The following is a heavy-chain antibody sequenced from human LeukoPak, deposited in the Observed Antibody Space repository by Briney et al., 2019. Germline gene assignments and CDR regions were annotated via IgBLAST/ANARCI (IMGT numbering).Heavy chain of an antibody. D-gene: IGHD5-12*01. Sequence: SETLSLTCTVSGGSISSYYWSWIRQPPGKGLEWIGYMSYSGSSSYNPSLRSRVTISVDASKKQFSLKLSTVTAADTAVYYCARGVAGYGPHDYWGQGTLVTVSS. CDR1: GGSISSYY. V-gene: IGHV4-59*01. J-gene: IGHJ4*02. CDR2: MSYSGSS. CDR3: ARGVAGYGPHDY.